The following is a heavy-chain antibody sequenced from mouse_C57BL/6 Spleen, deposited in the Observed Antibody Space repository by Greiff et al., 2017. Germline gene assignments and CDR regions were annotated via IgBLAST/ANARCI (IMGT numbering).Heavy chain of an antibody. D-gene: IGHD1-1*01. J-gene: IGHJ2*01. CDR1: GYTFTSYW. Sequence: QSCKASGYTFTSYWMHWVKQRPGRGLEWIGRIDPNSGGTKYNEKFKSKATLTVDKPSSTAYMQLSSLTSEDSAVYYCARDYYGSSRFDYWGQGTTRTVSS. V-gene: IGHV1-72*01. CDR3: ARDYYGSSRFDY. CDR2: IDPNSGGT.